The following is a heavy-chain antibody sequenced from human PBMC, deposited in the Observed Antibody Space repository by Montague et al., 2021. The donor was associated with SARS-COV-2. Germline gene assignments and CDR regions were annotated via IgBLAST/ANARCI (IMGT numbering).Heavy chain of an antibody. J-gene: IGHJ6*02. CDR1: GGSIRSGSYY. D-gene: IGHD4-23*01. Sequence: TLSLTCTVSGGSIRSGSYYWSWIRQPAGRGLEWIGRINSSGNTNYNLSLKSRVTMSVDTSKNHFSLKVSSVTAADMAVYYCARYYGGYYYYYGLDVWGQGTTATVSS. CDR3: ARYYGGYYYYYGLDV. V-gene: IGHV4-61*02. CDR2: INSSGNT.